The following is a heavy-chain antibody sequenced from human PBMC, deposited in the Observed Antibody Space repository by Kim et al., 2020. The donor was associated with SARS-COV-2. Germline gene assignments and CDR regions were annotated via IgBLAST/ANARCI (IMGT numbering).Heavy chain of an antibody. V-gene: IGHV4-39*01. CDR1: GGSISSSSYY. J-gene: IGHJ4*02. CDR3: ARCAETAMVLY. Sequence: SETLSLTCTVSGGSISSSSYYWGWIRQPPGKGLEWIGSIYYSGSTYYNPSLKSRVTISVDTSKNQFSLKLSSVTAADTAVYYCARCAETAMVLYWGQGTLVTVSS. D-gene: IGHD5-18*01. CDR2: IYYSGST.